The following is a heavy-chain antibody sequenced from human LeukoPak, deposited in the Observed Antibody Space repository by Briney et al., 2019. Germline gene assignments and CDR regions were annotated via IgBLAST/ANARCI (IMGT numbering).Heavy chain of an antibody. CDR1: GFTFSSYS. CDR3: AREERRRSSGWQPWGRTELYYFDY. CDR2: ISSSSSYI. Sequence: GGSLRLSCAASGFTFSSYSMNWVRQAPGKGLEWGSSISSSSSYIYYADSVKGRFTISRDNAKNSLYLQMNSLRAEDTAVYYCAREERRRSSGWQPWGRTELYYFDYWGQGTLVTVSS. D-gene: IGHD6-19*01. V-gene: IGHV3-21*01. J-gene: IGHJ4*02.